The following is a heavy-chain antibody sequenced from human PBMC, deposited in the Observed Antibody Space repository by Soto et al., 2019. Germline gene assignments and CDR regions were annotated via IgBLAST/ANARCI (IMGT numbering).Heavy chain of an antibody. J-gene: IGHJ6*02. D-gene: IGHD6-13*01. CDR2: IYYSGST. V-gene: IGHV4-31*03. Sequence: SETLSLTCTVSGGSISSGGYYWSWIRQHPGKGLEWIGYIYYSGSTYYNPSLKSRVTISVDTSKNQFSLKLSSVTAADTAVYYCARDWGRIAAAGKGGMDVWGQGTTVTV. CDR3: ARDWGRIAAAGKGGMDV. CDR1: GGSISSGGYY.